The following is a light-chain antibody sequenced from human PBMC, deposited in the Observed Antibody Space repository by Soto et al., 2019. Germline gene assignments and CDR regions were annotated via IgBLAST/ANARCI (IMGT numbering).Light chain of an antibody. V-gene: IGLV1-51*01. CDR2: DNN. CDR3: GTWDSSLRVV. J-gene: IGLJ2*01. CDR1: SSNIGNNY. Sequence: QSVLTQPPSVSVAPGQKVTISCSGSSSNIGNNYVSWYQQLPGTAPKLLIYDNNKRPSGIPDRFSGSKSGTSATLGITGLQTGDEADYYCGTWDSSLRVVFGGGTKLTVL.